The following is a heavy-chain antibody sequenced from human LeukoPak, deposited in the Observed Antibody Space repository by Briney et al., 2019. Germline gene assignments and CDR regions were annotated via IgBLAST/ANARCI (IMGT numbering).Heavy chain of an antibody. V-gene: IGHV4-59*01. CDR2: IYYSGST. CDR3: ARDSRDRYCSSTSCYNYYYMDV. J-gene: IGHJ6*03. D-gene: IGHD2-2*02. Sequence: SETLSLTCTVSGGSISTYSWNWIRQPPGKGLEWIAYIYYSGSTNYNPSLKSRVTISVDTSKNQFSLKLSSVTAADTAVYYCARDSRDRYCSSTSCYNYYYMDVWGKGTTVTVSS. CDR1: GGSISTYS.